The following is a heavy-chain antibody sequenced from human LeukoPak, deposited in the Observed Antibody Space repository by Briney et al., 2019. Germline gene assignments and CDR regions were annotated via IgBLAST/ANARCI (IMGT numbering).Heavy chain of an antibody. Sequence: ASVKVSCKASGYTFTGYYMHWVRQAPGQGLEWMGWINPNSGGTNYAQKFQGRVTMTRDTSISTAYMELSRLRSDDTAVYYCATPRLHCSSTSWCFDYWGQGTLVTVAS. CDR2: INPNSGGT. CDR3: ATPRLHCSSTSWCFDY. CDR1: GYTFTGYY. J-gene: IGHJ4*02. D-gene: IGHD2-2*01. V-gene: IGHV1-2*02.